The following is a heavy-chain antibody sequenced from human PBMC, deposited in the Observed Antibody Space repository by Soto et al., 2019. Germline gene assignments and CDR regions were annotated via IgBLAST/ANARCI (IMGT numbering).Heavy chain of an antibody. V-gene: IGHV3-30*18. CDR1: GFTFSSYG. CDR3: AKDYTLVYAIPDFDY. J-gene: IGHJ4*02. Sequence: GGSLRLSCAASGFTFSSYGMHWVRQAPGKGLEWVAVISYDGSNKYYADSVKGRFTISRDNSKNTLYLQMNSLRAEDTAVYYCAKDYTLVYAIPDFDYWGQGTLVTVSS. CDR2: ISYDGSNK. D-gene: IGHD2-8*01.